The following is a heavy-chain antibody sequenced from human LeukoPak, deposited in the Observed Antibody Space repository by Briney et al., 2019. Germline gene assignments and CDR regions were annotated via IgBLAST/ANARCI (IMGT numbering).Heavy chain of an antibody. V-gene: IGHV4-59*08. D-gene: IGHD2-15*01. CDR1: GGSISSYY. CDR2: IYYSGST. Sequence: SETLSLTCTVSGGSISSYYWSWIRQPPGKGLEWIAYIYYSGSTSYNPSLKSRVTISVDTSRNQFSLKLSSVTAADTAVYYCARHYSANSFDYWGQGTLVTVSS. CDR3: ARHYSANSFDY. J-gene: IGHJ4*02.